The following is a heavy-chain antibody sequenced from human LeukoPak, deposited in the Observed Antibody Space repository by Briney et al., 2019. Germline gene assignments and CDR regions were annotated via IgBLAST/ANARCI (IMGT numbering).Heavy chain of an antibody. D-gene: IGHD2-15*01. Sequence: GGSLRLSCAASGFTFSDYILDWVRQAPGKGLEWVAVISDDGRTEYYADSVKGRFTISRDNSKNTVSLQMNSLRDDDTAVFYCTKEGATGSRYNFDYWGQGTLVTVSS. CDR1: GFTFSDYI. V-gene: IGHV3-30*18. CDR3: TKEGATGSRYNFDY. J-gene: IGHJ4*02. CDR2: ISDDGRTE.